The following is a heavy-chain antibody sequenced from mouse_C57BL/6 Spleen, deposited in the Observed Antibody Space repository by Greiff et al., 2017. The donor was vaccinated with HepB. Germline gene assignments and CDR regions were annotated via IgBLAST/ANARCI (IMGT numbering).Heavy chain of an antibody. Sequence: EVKLMESGGDLVKPGGSLKLSCAASGFTFSSYGMSWVRQTPDKRLEWVATISSGGSYTYYPDSVKGRFTISRDNAKNTLYLQMSSLKSEDTAMYYCARQTDYYGSSRWYYFDYWGQGTTLTVSS. D-gene: IGHD1-1*01. CDR3: ARQTDYYGSSRWYYFDY. V-gene: IGHV5-6*01. J-gene: IGHJ2*01. CDR2: ISSGGSYT. CDR1: GFTFSSYG.